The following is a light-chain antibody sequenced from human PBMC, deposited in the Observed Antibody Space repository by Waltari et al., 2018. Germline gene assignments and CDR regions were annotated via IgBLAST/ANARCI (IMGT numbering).Light chain of an antibody. CDR3: HQYNNWPPYT. V-gene: IGKV3-15*01. Sequence: EVVMTQSPATLSVSPGERAILSCRASQNVNSNLAWYQQKPGQAPRLLIYGASSTAPGIPARFSGSGSGTDFTLTISSLQSEDFAVYYCHQYNNWPPYTFGQGTKLEIK. CDR1: QNVNSN. J-gene: IGKJ2*01. CDR2: GAS.